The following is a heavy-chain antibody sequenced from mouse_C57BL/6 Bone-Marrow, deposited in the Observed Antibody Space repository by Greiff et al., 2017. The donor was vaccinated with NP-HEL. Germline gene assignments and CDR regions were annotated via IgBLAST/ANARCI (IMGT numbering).Heavy chain of an antibody. J-gene: IGHJ3*01. CDR2: IYPGSGNT. Sequence: VQLQQSGAELVRPGASVKLSCKASGYTFTDYYINWVKQRPGQGLEWIARIYPGSGNTYYNEKFKGKATLTAEKSSSTAYMQLSSLTSEDSAVYFCARKGNYGSSPFAYWGQGTLVTVSA. CDR3: ARKGNYGSSPFAY. D-gene: IGHD1-1*01. CDR1: GYTFTDYY. V-gene: IGHV1-76*01.